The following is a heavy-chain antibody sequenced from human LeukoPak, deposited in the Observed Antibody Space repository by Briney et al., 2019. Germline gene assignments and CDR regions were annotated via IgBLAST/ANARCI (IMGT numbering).Heavy chain of an antibody. CDR2: FIPIFGTA. J-gene: IGHJ5*02. CDR3: ARAAGLGGLDP. Sequence: SVKVSCKASGGTFGLFAISWVRQAPGQGLEWMGGFIPIFGTAKYAQKFQGRVTITADESTSTAYMELSSLRSEDTAVYYCARAAGLGGLDPWGQGTLVTVSS. V-gene: IGHV1-69*13. D-gene: IGHD1-14*01. CDR1: GGTFGLFA.